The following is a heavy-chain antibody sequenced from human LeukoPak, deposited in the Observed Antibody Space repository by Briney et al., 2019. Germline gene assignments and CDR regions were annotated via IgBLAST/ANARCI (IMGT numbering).Heavy chain of an antibody. V-gene: IGHV3-33*01. CDR1: GFTFSSYG. D-gene: IGHD5-12*01. J-gene: IGHJ4*02. CDR3: ARDRWLRQHTPDY. CDR2: IWYDGSDK. Sequence: GGSLRLSCAASGFTFSSYGMHWVRQAPGKGLEWVAVIWYDGSDKYYADSVKGRFTISRDNSKNTLSLQMNSLRPEDTAVYYCARDRWLRQHTPDYWGQGTLVTVSS.